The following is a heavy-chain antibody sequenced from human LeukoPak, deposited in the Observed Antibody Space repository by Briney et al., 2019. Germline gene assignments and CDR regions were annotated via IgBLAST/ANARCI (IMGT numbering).Heavy chain of an antibody. CDR3: ATDRWDFWSGYHYYFDY. J-gene: IGHJ4*02. CDR2: ISGSGGST. D-gene: IGHD3-3*01. CDR1: GFTFSSYA. Sequence: GGSLRLSCAASGFTFSSYAMNWVRQAPGKGLEWVSAISGSGGSTYYADSVKGRFTISRDNSKNTLYLQMNSLRAEDTAVYYCATDRWDFWSGYHYYFDYWGQGTLVTVSS. V-gene: IGHV3-23*01.